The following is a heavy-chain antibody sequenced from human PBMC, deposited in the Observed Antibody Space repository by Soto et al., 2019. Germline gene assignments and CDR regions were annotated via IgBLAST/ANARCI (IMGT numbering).Heavy chain of an antibody. CDR3: ARRGGEIGCGGDCYTHDAFDI. D-gene: IGHD2-21*02. CDR2: IIPIFGTA. Sequence: QVQLVQSGAEVKKPGSSVKVSCKASGGTFSSYAISWVRQAPGQGLEWMGGIIPIFGTANYAQKFQGRVTITADESKSTAYMELSSLRSEDTAVYYCARRGGEIGCGGDCYTHDAFDIWGQGTMVTVSS. CDR1: GGTFSSYA. V-gene: IGHV1-69*01. J-gene: IGHJ3*02.